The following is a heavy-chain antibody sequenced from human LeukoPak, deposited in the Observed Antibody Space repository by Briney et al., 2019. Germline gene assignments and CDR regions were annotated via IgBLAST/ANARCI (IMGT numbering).Heavy chain of an antibody. Sequence: PSETLSLTCAVYGGSFSGYYWSWIRQPPGKGLEWIGEINHSGSTNYNPSLKSRVTISVDTTKNQFSLKHSSMTADDTAVYYCARVGPRRRVTTYYYYFMDVWGKGTTVTVSS. J-gene: IGHJ6*03. CDR3: ARVGPRRRVTTYYYYFMDV. CDR2: INHSGST. V-gene: IGHV4-34*01. D-gene: IGHD1-14*01. CDR1: GGSFSGYY.